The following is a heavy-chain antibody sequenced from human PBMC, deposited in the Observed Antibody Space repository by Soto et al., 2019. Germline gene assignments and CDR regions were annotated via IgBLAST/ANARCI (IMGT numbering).Heavy chain of an antibody. CDR2: INHSGST. Sequence: SETLSLTCAVYGGSFSGYYWSWIRQPPGKGLEWIGEINHSGSTNYNPPLKSRVTISVDTSKNQFSLKLSSVTAADTAVYYCARGYYDSSGGMFDYWGQGTLVTVSS. CDR1: GGSFSGYY. V-gene: IGHV4-34*01. D-gene: IGHD3-22*01. J-gene: IGHJ4*02. CDR3: ARGYYDSSGGMFDY.